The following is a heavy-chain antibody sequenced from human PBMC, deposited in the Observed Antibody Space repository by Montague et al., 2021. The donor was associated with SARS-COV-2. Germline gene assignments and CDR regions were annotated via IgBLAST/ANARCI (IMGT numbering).Heavy chain of an antibody. D-gene: IGHD3-10*01. CDR2: IYYSGST. CDR1: GGSISSSSYY. Sequence: SETLSLTCTVSGGSISSSSYYWGWIRQPPGKGLEWIGSIYYSGSTYYNPSLKSRVTISVDTSKNQFSLKLSSVTAADTAVYYCARRESMVRGVIITFSSPFDXWGQGTLVTVPS. CDR3: ARRESMVRGVIITFSSPFDX. J-gene: IGHJ4*02. V-gene: IGHV4-39*01.